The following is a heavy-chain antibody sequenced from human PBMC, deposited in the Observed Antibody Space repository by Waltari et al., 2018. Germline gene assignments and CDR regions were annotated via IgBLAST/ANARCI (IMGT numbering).Heavy chain of an antibody. D-gene: IGHD1-1*01. Sequence: QVQLVESGGGVVQPGKSLRLSCTASGFSLSEFPMHWVRPPAGKGLEWVAVISIDGSNRNYADSVKGRFTISRDISQNTLYLQMNTLGREDTAVYYCGRDGLGYKDNWYSFVNFWGQGTLVTVSS. CDR2: ISIDGSNR. J-gene: IGHJ4*02. CDR1: GFSLSEFP. CDR3: GRDGLGYKDNWYSFVNF. V-gene: IGHV3-30-3*01.